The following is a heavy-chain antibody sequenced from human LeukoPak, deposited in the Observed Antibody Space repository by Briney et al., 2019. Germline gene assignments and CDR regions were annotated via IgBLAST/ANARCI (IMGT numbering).Heavy chain of an antibody. V-gene: IGHV3-64D*06. CDR1: GFPFSSYA. CDR2: ISSNGGST. CDR3: VKANSSGWGYYFDY. D-gene: IGHD6-19*01. J-gene: IGHJ4*02. Sequence: PGGSLRLSCSASGFPFSSYAMHWVRQAPGRGLEYVSAISSNGGSTYYADSVKGRFTISRDNSKNTLYLQMSSLRAEDTAVYYCVKANSSGWGYYFDYWGQGTLVTVSS.